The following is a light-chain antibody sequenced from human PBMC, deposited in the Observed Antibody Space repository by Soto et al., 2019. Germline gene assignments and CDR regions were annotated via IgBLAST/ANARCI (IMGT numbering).Light chain of an antibody. Sequence: EVVLTQSPGTLSLSSGERATLSCRASQSLSSIYLAWYQQKPGQAPRLLMYDTSKRATGIPARFSGSGFGTDYTLTISSLEPEDFALYYCHHRSKWRTFGQGTKVDIK. J-gene: IGKJ1*01. CDR2: DTS. CDR3: HHRSKWRT. V-gene: IGKV3D-20*02. CDR1: QSLSSIY.